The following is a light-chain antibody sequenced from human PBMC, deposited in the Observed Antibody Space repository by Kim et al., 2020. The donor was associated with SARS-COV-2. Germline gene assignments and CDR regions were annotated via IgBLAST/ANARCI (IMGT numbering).Light chain of an antibody. CDR3: NSRDSSGNVV. CDR2: GKN. CDR1: RLRSYY. Sequence: ALGQTVRITCPGDRLRSYYASWYQQKPGQAPLLVIYGKNNRPSGIPDRFSGSSSGNTASLTITGDQADDEADYYCNSRDSSGNVVFGGGTKLTVL. V-gene: IGLV3-19*01. J-gene: IGLJ2*01.